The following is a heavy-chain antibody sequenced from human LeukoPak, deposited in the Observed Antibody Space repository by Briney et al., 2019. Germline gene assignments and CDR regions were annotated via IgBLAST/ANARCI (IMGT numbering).Heavy chain of an antibody. CDR1: GGSISSYY. CDR3: ARHAEGCSGGSCYSGLFGMDV. J-gene: IGHJ6*02. D-gene: IGHD2-15*01. Sequence: SETLSLTCTVSGGSISSYYWSWIRQPPGKGLEWIGYIYYSGSTNYNPSLKSRVTISVGTSKNQFSLKLSSVTAADTAVYYCARHAEGCSGGSCYSGLFGMDVWGQGTTVTVSS. V-gene: IGHV4-59*08. CDR2: IYYSGST.